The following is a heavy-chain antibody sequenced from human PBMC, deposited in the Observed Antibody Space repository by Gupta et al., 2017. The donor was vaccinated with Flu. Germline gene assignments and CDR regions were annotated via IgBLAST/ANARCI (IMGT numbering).Heavy chain of an antibody. J-gene: IGHJ4*02. CDR1: GFTFRTYS. V-gene: IGHV3-21*01. D-gene: IGHD3-16*02. Sequence: EVHLEESGGGLVKPGGSLRLSCAASGFTFRTYSMAWVRQAPGKGLEWVSSISSSSSYMYYADSVKGRFTISRDNADNSLYLQMNSLRAEDTAVYYCARDFAVNHPYDSWGQGTLVTVSS. CDR2: ISSSSSYM. CDR3: ARDFAVNHPYDS.